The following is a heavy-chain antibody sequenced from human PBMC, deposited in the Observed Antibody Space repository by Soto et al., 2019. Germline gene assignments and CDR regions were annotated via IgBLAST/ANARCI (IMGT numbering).Heavy chain of an antibody. CDR3: ARHVSDCSGCSCYPYWYFDL. CDR1: GYSLTSYW. D-gene: IGHD2-15*01. J-gene: IGHJ2*01. V-gene: IGHV5-10-1*01. CDR2: IDPSDSYG. Sequence: EVQLMKSGAEVRKPGEAVRISCKGSGYSLTSYWITWVRKMPGKGLDWMGRIDPSDSYGNYGPSCQVHVPFAADKSISTAYLQWSSLKASDSAMYYCARHVSDCSGCSCYPYWYFDLWGRGTLVSVS.